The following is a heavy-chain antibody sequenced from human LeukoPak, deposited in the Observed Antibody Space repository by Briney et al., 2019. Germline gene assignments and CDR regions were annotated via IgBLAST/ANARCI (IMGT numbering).Heavy chain of an antibody. CDR3: ASPYCSGGSCYSSLDY. CDR1: GGTFSSYA. V-gene: IGHV1-69*01. CDR2: IIPIFGTA. Sequence: SVKVSCKASGGTFSSYAISWVRHAPGQGLELMGGIIPIFGTANYAQKFQGRVTITADESTSTAYMELSSLRSEDTAVYYCASPYCSGGSCYSSLDYWGQGTLVTVSS. J-gene: IGHJ4*02. D-gene: IGHD2-15*01.